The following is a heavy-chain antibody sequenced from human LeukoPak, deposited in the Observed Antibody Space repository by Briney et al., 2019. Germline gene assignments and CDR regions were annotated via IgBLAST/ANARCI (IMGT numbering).Heavy chain of an antibody. CDR1: GESMIGHY. Sequence: SETLSLTCAVYGESMIGHYWTWIRQPPGKRLEWIGEIHHSGGTNSNPSLKSRVTISVDTSKNQFSLKLSSVTAADTAVYYCARLRKVGAIRRGFDYWGQGTLVTVSS. V-gene: IGHV4-34*01. D-gene: IGHD1-26*01. J-gene: IGHJ4*02. CDR2: IHHSGGT. CDR3: ARLRKVGAIRRGFDY.